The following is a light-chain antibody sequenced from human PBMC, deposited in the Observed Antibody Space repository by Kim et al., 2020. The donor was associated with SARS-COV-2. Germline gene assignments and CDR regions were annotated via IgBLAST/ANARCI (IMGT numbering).Light chain of an antibody. CDR2: DVT. J-gene: IGLJ3*02. CDR1: SSDVGGYNY. CDR3: QTWDTGIHV. V-gene: IGLV2-11*01. Sequence: QSALTQPRSVSGSPGQSVTISCTGTSSDVGGYNYVSWYQQHPGKAPKLMIYDVTKRPSGVPDRFYGSKSGNTASLTISGLQAEDEADYYCQTWDTGIHVFGGGTQLTVL.